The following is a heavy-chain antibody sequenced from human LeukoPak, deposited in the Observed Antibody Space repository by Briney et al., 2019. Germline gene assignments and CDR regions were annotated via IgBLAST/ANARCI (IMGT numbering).Heavy chain of an antibody. D-gene: IGHD6-19*01. CDR1: GFTFTTYS. J-gene: IGHJ4*02. CDR2: ISTSSSTK. CDR3: ARGSYSSGYYFDY. V-gene: IGHV3-48*04. Sequence: GGSLRLSCAASGFTFTTYSMNWVRQAPGKGLEWVSYISTSSSTKYYADSVKGRFTISRDNAKNSLYLQMNSLRAEDTAVYYCARGSYSSGYYFDYWGQGTLVTVSS.